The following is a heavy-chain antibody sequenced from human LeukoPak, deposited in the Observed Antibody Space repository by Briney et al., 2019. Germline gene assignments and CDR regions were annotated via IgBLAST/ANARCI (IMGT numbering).Heavy chain of an antibody. Sequence: ASVKVSCKASGYTFTGYYIHWVRQAPGQGLEWMGWINPKSGGKNYAQKFQGRVTMTRDTSISTAYMDLSRLRSDDTAVYYCAREDYYGSGYSFDFWGQGTLVTVSS. J-gene: IGHJ4*02. CDR3: AREDYYGSGYSFDF. CDR2: INPKSGGK. V-gene: IGHV1-2*02. CDR1: GYTFTGYY. D-gene: IGHD3-10*01.